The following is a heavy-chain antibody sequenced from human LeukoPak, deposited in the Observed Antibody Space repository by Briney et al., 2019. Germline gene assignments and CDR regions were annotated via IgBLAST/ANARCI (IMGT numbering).Heavy chain of an antibody. CDR1: GFTFSSYA. J-gene: IGHJ6*03. CDR2: MSGSGGSA. Sequence: PGGSLRLSCAASGFTFSSYAMSWVRQAPGRGLEWVSGMSGSGGSAHYADSVKGRFTISRDNSKNTLFLQMNSLRAEDTAVYYCATYAAAGDFYYYYYYMDVWGKGTTVTISS. V-gene: IGHV3-23*01. CDR3: ATYAAAGDFYYYYYYMDV. D-gene: IGHD6-13*01.